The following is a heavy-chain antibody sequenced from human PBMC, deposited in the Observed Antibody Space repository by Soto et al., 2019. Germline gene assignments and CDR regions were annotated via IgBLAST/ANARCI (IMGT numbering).Heavy chain of an antibody. J-gene: IGHJ6*02. CDR2: IYYSGYT. CDR3: ARGIATTEMDV. CDR1: GGSMNSYY. D-gene: IGHD6-13*01. Sequence: QVQLQESGPGLVKPSETLFLTCTVSGGSMNSYYLSWIRQPPGKGLEWIGYIYYSGYTNYNPSLKSRVTISVDTSKNQFSLKLSSVTAADTAVYYCARGIATTEMDVWGQGTTVTVSS. V-gene: IGHV4-59*01.